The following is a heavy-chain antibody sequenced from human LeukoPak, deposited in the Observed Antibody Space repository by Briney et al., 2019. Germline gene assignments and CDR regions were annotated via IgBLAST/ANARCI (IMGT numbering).Heavy chain of an antibody. CDR1: GFTFSTYA. V-gene: IGHV3-23*01. CDR2: VSGSGLYI. CDR3: AKLMSQPALLFFDQ. J-gene: IGHJ4*02. D-gene: IGHD3-10*01. Sequence: PGGSLRLSCAASGFTFSTYAMSWVRQAPGKGLEWVATVSGSGLYIYYADSVRGRFTISRDNSKDTFYLQMNSLRAEDTAVYYCAKLMSQPALLFFDQWGQGTLVTVSS.